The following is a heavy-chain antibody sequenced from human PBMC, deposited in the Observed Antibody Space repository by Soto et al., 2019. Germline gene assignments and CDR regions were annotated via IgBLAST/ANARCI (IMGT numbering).Heavy chain of an antibody. Sequence: PSETLSLTCSFSGDTVIGHYWTWIRQSPEKGLEWIDEINYTGSTNYNPSLKSRVTISVDTSKNQFSLKLSSVTAADTAVYYCARERRITMVRGKNYMDVWGKGTTVTVSS. CDR2: INYTGST. CDR3: ARERRITMVRGKNYMDV. CDR1: GDTVIGHY. J-gene: IGHJ6*03. D-gene: IGHD3-10*01. V-gene: IGHV4-34*01.